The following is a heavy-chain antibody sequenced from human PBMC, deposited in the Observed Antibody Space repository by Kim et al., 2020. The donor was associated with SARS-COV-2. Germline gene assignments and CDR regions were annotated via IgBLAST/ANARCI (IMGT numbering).Heavy chain of an antibody. CDR2: IIPILAKP. CDR3: ARGTGSGHYYYGLDV. J-gene: IGHJ6*02. V-gene: IGHV1-69*13. CDR1: GDTFSTYG. D-gene: IGHD2-15*01. Sequence: SVKVSCKASGDTFSTYGINWVRQDPGQGLEWMGGIIPILAKPIYAQNFQGRVTITADESTSTAYMELTNLKSEDTAVYFCARGTGSGHYYYGLDVWGQGTTVTVSS.